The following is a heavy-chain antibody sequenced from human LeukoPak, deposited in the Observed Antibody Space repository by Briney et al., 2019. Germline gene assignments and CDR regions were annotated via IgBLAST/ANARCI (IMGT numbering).Heavy chain of an antibody. D-gene: IGHD3-10*01. CDR3: AREGYYGSGSPPSLYFDY. V-gene: IGHV3-30-3*01. CDR2: TSSDLNVK. Sequence: GGSLRLSCAASGFTFRNYVIHWVRQAPGKGLEWVAVTSSDLNVKLYADSVKGRFTISRDNSRSTLYLQMNSLRPEDTAIYCCAREGYYGSGSPPSLYFDYWGQGTLVTVSS. J-gene: IGHJ4*02. CDR1: GFTFRNYV.